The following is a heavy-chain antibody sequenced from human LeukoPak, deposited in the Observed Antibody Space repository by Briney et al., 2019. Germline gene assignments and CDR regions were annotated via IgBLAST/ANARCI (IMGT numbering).Heavy chain of an antibody. D-gene: IGHD2-21*02. CDR2: INPSGGST. J-gene: IGHJ6*02. CDR1: GYTFTSYY. CDR3: ARVDCGGDCPYYYYGMDV. Sequence: ASVKVSCKASGYTFTSYYMHWVRQAPGQGLEWMGIINPSGGSTSYAQKFQGRVTMTRDTSTSTVYMELSSLRSEDTAVYYCARVDCGGDCPYYYYGMDVWGQGTTVTVSS. V-gene: IGHV1-46*01.